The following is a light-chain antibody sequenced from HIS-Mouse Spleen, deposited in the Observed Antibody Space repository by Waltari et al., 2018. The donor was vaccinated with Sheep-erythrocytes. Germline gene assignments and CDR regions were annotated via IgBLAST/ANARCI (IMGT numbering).Light chain of an antibody. CDR1: SSDVGGYNY. Sequence: QSALTQPASVSGSPGQSITISCTGTSSDVGGYNYVSWYQQHPGKAPKLMIYEVSNRPSGVSNRVSGSKYGTTASMTISGLQAEDEADYYCSSYTSSSTWVFGGGTKLTVL. CDR3: SSYTSSSTWV. CDR2: EVS. J-gene: IGLJ3*02. V-gene: IGLV2-14*01.